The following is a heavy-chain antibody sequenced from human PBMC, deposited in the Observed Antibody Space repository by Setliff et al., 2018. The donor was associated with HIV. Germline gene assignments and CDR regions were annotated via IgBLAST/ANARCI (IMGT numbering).Heavy chain of an antibody. CDR2: INPSSGGT. CDR3: ARDGRYCSGGSCFTNRASYYYYYMGV. D-gene: IGHD2-15*01. Sequence: ASVKVSCKASGYTFTGHYMHWVRQAPGQGLEWMGWINPSSGGTNYAQKFQGRVTLTRDTSISTAYMELSRLRSDDTAVYYCARDGRYCSGGSCFTNRASYYYYYMGVWGKGTTVTVSS. J-gene: IGHJ6*03. V-gene: IGHV1-2*02. CDR1: GYTFTGHY.